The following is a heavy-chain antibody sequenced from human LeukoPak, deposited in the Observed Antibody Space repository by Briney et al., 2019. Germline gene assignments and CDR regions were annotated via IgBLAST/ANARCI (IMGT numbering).Heavy chain of an antibody. Sequence: GASVKVSCQASGYTFTGYYMHWVRQAPGKELEWMGRINPNSGGTNYAQKFQGRVTMTRDTSISTAYMELSRLRSDDTAVYYCAGVSLRPYSSGWYEDWGQGTLVTVSS. V-gene: IGHV1-2*06. D-gene: IGHD6-19*01. J-gene: IGHJ4*02. CDR1: GYTFTGYY. CDR2: INPNSGGT. CDR3: AGVSLRPYSSGWYED.